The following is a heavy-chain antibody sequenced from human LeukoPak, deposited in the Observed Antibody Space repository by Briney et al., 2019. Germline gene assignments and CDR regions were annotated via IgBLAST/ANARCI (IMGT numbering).Heavy chain of an antibody. D-gene: IGHD3-3*01. Sequence: GGSLRLSCAASGFTFSSNWMSWVRQAPGEGLEWVANIKQDGSDKNYVHSVKGRFTISRDTSKNSMYLQMNSLRAEDTAVYYCVKDRNLLRDFWSDWGQGTLVTVSS. V-gene: IGHV3-7*01. CDR1: GFTFSSNW. CDR2: IKQDGSDK. J-gene: IGHJ4*02. CDR3: VKDRNLLRDFWSD.